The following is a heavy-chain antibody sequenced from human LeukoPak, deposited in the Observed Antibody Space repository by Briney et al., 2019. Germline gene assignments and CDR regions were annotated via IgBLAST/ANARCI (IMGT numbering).Heavy chain of an antibody. D-gene: IGHD5-12*01. Sequence: GGSLRLSCAASGFTFSSYGMHWVRQAPGKGLEWVAFIRYDGSNKYYADSVKGRFTISRDDAKSSLYVQMNSLRDEDTAVYYCARFGYSGWNLEYWGQGTLVTVSS. CDR1: GFTFSSYG. V-gene: IGHV3-30*02. CDR2: IRYDGSNK. CDR3: ARFGYSGWNLEY. J-gene: IGHJ4*02.